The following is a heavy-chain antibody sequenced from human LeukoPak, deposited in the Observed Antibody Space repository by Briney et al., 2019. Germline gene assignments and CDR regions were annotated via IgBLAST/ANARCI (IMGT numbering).Heavy chain of an antibody. V-gene: IGHV1-18*01. CDR2: ISAYNGNT. J-gene: IGHJ3*02. CDR1: GYTFTSYG. D-gene: IGHD3-22*01. CDR3: AREILDYYDSSGYYYVPYDAFDI. Sequence: GASVKVSCKASGYTFTSYGISWVRQAPGQGLEWMGWISAYNGNTNYAQKLQGRVTMTTDTSTSTAYMELRSLRSDDTAVYYCAREILDYYDSSGYYYVPYDAFDIWGQGTMVTVSS.